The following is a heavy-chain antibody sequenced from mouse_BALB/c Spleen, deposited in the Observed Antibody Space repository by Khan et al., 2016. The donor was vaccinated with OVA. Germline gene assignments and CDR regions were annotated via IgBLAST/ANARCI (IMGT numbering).Heavy chain of an antibody. CDR1: GYTFITYW. V-gene: IGHV1-7*01. Sequence: VQLQESGAELAKPGASVKMSCKASGYTFITYWMHWVKQRPGQGLEWIGYINPTSGYTDYNEKFKDRATLSADKSSSTAYMQLSSLTSDDSAVYYCTRDRINYWGQGTTLTVSA. CDR3: TRDRINY. CDR2: INPTSGYT. J-gene: IGHJ2*01.